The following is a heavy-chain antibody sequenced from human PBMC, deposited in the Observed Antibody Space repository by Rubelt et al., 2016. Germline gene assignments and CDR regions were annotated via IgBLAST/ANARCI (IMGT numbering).Heavy chain of an antibody. V-gene: IGHV3-7*01. Sequence: EVQLVESGGGLVQPGGSLRLSCAPSGFIFSDYCMSWVRQAPGKGLEWVASIIPDGSETYYVDSVKGRFTVSRDNAKNSLYLKMNSLRAEDTAVYYCARDKVGRPTIFDYWGQGIVVTGSS. CDR1: GFIFSDYC. CDR3: ARDKVGRPTIFDY. CDR2: IIPDGSET. J-gene: IGHJ4*02. D-gene: IGHD1-26*01.